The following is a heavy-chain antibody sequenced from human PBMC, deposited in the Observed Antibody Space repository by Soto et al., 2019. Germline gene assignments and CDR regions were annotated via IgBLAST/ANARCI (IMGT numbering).Heavy chain of an antibody. V-gene: IGHV3-30-3*01. Sequence: PGGSLRLSCAASGFTFSSYAMHWVRQAPGKGLEWVAVISYDGSNKYYADSVKGRFTISRDNSKNTLYLQMNSLRAEDTAVYYCARATVTGYYYYYGVDVWGQGTTVTVSS. CDR3: ARATVTGYYYYYGVDV. CDR1: GFTFSSYA. J-gene: IGHJ6*02. CDR2: ISYDGSNK. D-gene: IGHD4-17*01.